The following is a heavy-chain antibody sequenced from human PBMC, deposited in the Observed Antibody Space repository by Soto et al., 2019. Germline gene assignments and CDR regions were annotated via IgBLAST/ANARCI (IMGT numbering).Heavy chain of an antibody. D-gene: IGHD1-7*01. V-gene: IGHV3-23*01. CDR1: GFTFSSYA. CDR3: AKKSGLHELVFDY. CDR2: ISGSGGST. Sequence: GGSLRLSCAASGFTFSSYAMSWVRQAPGKGLEWVSAISGSGGSTYYADSVKGRFTISRDNSKNTLYLQMNSLRAEDTAVYYWAKKSGLHELVFDYWGQGTLVTVAS. J-gene: IGHJ4*02.